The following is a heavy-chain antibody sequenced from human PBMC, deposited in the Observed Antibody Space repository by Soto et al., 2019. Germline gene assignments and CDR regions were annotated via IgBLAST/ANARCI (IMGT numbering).Heavy chain of an antibody. D-gene: IGHD5-18*01. CDR2: IWYDGSNK. J-gene: IGHJ4*02. V-gene: IGHV3-33*01. CDR3: GRDGALGDTAVVDS. Sequence: QVELVESGGGVVQPGKSLRLSCAASGFTFSTYGMHWVRQAPGKGLEWVAVIWYDGSNKYHGDSLKGRFTISRDNSKNTLYLQLINLRAEDTAVYYCGRDGALGDTAVVDSWGQGTLVTVSS. CDR1: GFTFSTYG.